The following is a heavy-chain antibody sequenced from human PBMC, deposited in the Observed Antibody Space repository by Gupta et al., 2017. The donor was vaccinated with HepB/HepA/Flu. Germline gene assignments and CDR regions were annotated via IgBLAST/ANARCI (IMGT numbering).Heavy chain of an antibody. V-gene: IGHV3-66*01. CDR1: GFSVSDSP. Sequence: QLVESGGDLVQPGGSLRLSCAVSGFSVSDSPMGWVRQAPGKGLEWVSVIYSGGKKSYAPAMRDRFSISRDNFKNTVYLHMNKLGEDDTAMYFCVRKRPESGTDAFDIWGQGTMVHVSP. CDR3: VRKRPESGTDAFDI. J-gene: IGHJ3*02. D-gene: IGHD6-13*01. CDR2: IYSGGKK.